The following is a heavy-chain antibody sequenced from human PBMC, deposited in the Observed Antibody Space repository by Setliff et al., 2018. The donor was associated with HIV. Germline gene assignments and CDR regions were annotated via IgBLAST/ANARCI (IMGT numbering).Heavy chain of an antibody. J-gene: IGHJ6*02. Sequence: GGSLRLSCAASGVIFNNLWMHWVRQVPGKGLVWISDINQDGSDANYAESVRGRFTISRDNSKNTLSLQMNSLRADDTAVFYCARSVIGYYYYGMDVWGQGTLVTVSS. CDR1: GVIFNNLW. D-gene: IGHD3-10*01. CDR3: ARSVIGYYYYGMDV. V-gene: IGHV3-74*01. CDR2: INQDGSDA.